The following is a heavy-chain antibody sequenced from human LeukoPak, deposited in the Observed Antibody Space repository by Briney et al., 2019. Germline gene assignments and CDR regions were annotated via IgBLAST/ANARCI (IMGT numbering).Heavy chain of an antibody. CDR2: IYYSGST. D-gene: IGHD2-15*01. V-gene: IGHV4-30-4*01. CDR1: GGSISSGDYY. Sequence: PSETLSLTCTVSGGSISSGDYYWSWIRQPPGKGLEWIGYIYYSGSTYYNPSLKSRVTISVDTSKNQFSLKLSYVTAADTAVYYCARDSGGSFPGYYYYGMDVWGQGTTVTVSS. J-gene: IGHJ6*02. CDR3: ARDSGGSFPGYYYYGMDV.